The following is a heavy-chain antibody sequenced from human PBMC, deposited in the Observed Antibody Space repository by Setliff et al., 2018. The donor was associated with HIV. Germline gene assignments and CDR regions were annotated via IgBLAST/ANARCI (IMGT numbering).Heavy chain of an antibody. CDR3: AKKTTGSSSLDY. D-gene: IGHD1-26*01. CDR1: GFTFSSYA. Sequence: LRLSCAASGFTFSSYAMHWVRQAPGKGLEWVAVISYDGSNKYYADSVKGRFTISRDNSNNTLYLHVNSLRPEDTAVYYCAKKTTGSSSLDYWGQGTLVTVSS. J-gene: IGHJ4*02. V-gene: IGHV3-30*01. CDR2: ISYDGSNK.